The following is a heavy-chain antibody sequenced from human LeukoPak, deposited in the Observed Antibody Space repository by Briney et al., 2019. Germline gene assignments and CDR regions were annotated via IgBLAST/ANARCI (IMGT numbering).Heavy chain of an antibody. V-gene: IGHV4-34*01. CDR2: INHSGST. CDR3: ARSRGTVLDY. CDR1: GGSFSGYY. D-gene: IGHD3-10*01. Sequence: PSETPSLTCAVYGGSFSGYYWSWIRQPPGKGLEWIGEINHSGSTNYNPSLKSRVTISVDTSKNQFSLKLSSVTAADTAVYYCARSRGTVLDYWGQGTLVTVSS. J-gene: IGHJ4*02.